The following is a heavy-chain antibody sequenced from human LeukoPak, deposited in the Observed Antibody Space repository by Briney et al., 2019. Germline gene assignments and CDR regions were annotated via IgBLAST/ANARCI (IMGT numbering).Heavy chain of an antibody. CDR3: ARGIAVAGTWWFDP. D-gene: IGHD6-19*01. J-gene: IGHJ5*02. V-gene: IGHV4-59*01. Sequence: SETLSLTCTVSGGSISSYYWSWIRQPPGKGLEWIGYIYYSGSTNYNPSLKSRVTISVDTSKNQFSLKLSSVTAADTAVYYCARGIAVAGTWWFDPWGQGTLVTVSS. CDR2: IYYSGST. CDR1: GGSISSYY.